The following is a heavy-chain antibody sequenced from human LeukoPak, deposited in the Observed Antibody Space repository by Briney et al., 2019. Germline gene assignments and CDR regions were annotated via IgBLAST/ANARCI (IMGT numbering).Heavy chain of an antibody. CDR2: LSWNSGSI. CDR1: GFTFDDYA. J-gene: IGHJ3*02. V-gene: IGHV3-9*03. Sequence: GRSLRLSCAASGFTFDDYAMHWVRQAPGKGLEWVSGLSWNSGSIGYADSVKGRFTISRDNAKNSLYLQMNSLRAEDMALYYCAKDVRDGYNSGAFDIWGQGTMVTVSS. D-gene: IGHD5-24*01. CDR3: AKDVRDGYNSGAFDI.